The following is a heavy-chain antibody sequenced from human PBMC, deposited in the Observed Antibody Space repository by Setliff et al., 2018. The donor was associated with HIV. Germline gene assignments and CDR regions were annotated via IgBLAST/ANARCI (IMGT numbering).Heavy chain of an antibody. CDR1: EFTFSSYW. CDR3: ARGNDGNDILTGSFYYYYMDV. J-gene: IGHJ6*03. D-gene: IGHD3-9*01. Sequence: PGGSLRLSCAASEFTFSSYWMSWVRQAPGKGLEWVANIKQDGSEIYYVDSVKGRFTISRDNAKNSLYLQMNSLRAEDTAVYYCARGNDGNDILTGSFYYYYMDVWGKGTTVTVSS. V-gene: IGHV3-7*01. CDR2: IKQDGSEI.